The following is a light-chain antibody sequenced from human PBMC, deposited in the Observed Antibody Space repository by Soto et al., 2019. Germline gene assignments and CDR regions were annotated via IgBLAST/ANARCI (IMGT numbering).Light chain of an antibody. V-gene: IGKV3-20*01. CDR1: QSVSSSY. CDR2: GAS. CDR3: QQYGSSPTWT. Sequence: EIVLTHSPGTLSLSPGERATLSCRASQSVSSSYLAWYPQKPGQAPRLLIYGASSRATGIPDRFSGSGSGTDFTLTISRLEPEDFAVYYCQQYGSSPTWTFGQGTKVDIK. J-gene: IGKJ1*01.